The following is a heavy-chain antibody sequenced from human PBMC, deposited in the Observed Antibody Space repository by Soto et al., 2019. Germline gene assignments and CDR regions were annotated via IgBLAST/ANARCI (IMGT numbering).Heavy chain of an antibody. J-gene: IGHJ6*02. D-gene: IGHD3-3*01. CDR2: IWYDGSNK. V-gene: IGHV3-33*01. CDR3: ARQGDTDFGLSPWGPYYYYYGMDV. CDR1: GFTFSSYG. Sequence: GGSLRLSCAAFGFTFSSYGMHWARQAPGKGLEWVAVIWYDGSNKYYADSVKGRFTISRDNSKNTLYLQMNSLRAEDTAVYYCARQGDTDFGLSPWGPYYYYYGMDVWGQGTTVTVPS.